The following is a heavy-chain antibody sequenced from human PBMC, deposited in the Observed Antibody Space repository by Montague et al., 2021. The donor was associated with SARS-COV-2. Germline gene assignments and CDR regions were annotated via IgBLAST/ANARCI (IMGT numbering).Heavy chain of an antibody. CDR2: ISYDGSNK. CDR3: ARVKGSGSYSYAFDI. V-gene: IGHV3-30*04. D-gene: IGHD3-10*01. J-gene: IGHJ3*02. CDR1: GFTFNSYA. Sequence: SLRLSCAASGFTFNSYAMHWVRQAPGKGLEWVAVISYDGSNKYYADSVKGRFTISRDNSKNTLYLQMNSLRAEDTAVYYCARVKGSGSYSYAFDIWGQGTMVTVSS.